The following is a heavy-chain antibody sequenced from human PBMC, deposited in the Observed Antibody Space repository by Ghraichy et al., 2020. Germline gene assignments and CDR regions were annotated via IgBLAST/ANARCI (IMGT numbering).Heavy chain of an antibody. D-gene: IGHD3-10*01. Sequence: ETLSLTCTVSGGSVSSGSYYWSWIRQPPGKGLEWIGYIYYSGSTNYNPSLKSRVTISVDTSKNQFSLKLSSVTAADTAVYYCARDHYSLNGMDVWGQGTTVTVSS. CDR2: IYYSGST. CDR1: GGSVSSGSYY. V-gene: IGHV4-61*01. CDR3: ARDHYSLNGMDV. J-gene: IGHJ6*02.